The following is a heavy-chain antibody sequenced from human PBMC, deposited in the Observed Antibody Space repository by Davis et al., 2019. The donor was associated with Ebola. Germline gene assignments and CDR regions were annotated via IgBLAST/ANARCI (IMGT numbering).Heavy chain of an antibody. Sequence: SVKVSCKASGGTFGNFAINWVRLAPGQGPDWMGGIIPVVGASNHAQRFQGRLTITADKSTRIAYMELNSLTSEDTAVYYCARGPSVATAHYFDYWGQGTLVTVSS. D-gene: IGHD2-21*02. CDR1: GGTFGNFA. J-gene: IGHJ4*02. CDR3: ARGPSVATAHYFDY. CDR2: IIPVVGAS. V-gene: IGHV1-69*06.